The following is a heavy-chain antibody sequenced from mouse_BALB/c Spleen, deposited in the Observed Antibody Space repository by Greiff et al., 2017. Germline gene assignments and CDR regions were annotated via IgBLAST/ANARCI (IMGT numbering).Heavy chain of an antibody. CDR2: ISDGGSYT. V-gene: IGHV5-4*02. D-gene: IGHD1-1*02. CDR3: ARGGKGYFDV. Sequence: EVQGVESGGGLVKPGGSLKLSCAASGFTFSDYYMYWVRQTPEKRLEWVATISDGGSYTYYPDSVKGRFTISRDNAKNNLYLQMSSLKSEDTAMYYCARGGKGYFDVWGAGTTVTVSS. CDR1: GFTFSDYY. J-gene: IGHJ1*01.